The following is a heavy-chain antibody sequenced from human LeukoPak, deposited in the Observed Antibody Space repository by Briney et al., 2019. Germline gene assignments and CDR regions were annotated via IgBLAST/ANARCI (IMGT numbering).Heavy chain of an antibody. V-gene: IGHV3-23*01. D-gene: IGHD3-22*01. J-gene: IGHJ4*02. CDR2: ITGNTANT. CDR1: GFTFSNYA. CDR3: AKRYVSSNYYQCLGE. Sequence: GGSLRLSCAASGFTFSNYAMTWVRLAPGKGLEWVSAITGNTANTYYADSVKGRFTISRDNSKNTVYLQMNSLRVEDTAVYYCAKRYVSSNYYQCLGEWGQGTLVTVSS.